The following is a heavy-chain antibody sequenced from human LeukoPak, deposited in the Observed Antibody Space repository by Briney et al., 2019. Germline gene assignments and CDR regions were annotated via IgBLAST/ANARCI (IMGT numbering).Heavy chain of an antibody. V-gene: IGHV3-23*01. D-gene: IGHD2-8*01. CDR2: ISGSGGST. CDR1: GFTFSTYG. Sequence: GGSLRLSCAASGFTFSTYGMNWVRQAPGKGLEWVSSISGSGGSTFYADSVKGRFTISRDNSKNTLYLQMNSLGAEDTAVYYCTRVGQSYSTSGQALDHWGQGTLVTVSS. CDR3: TRVGQSYSTSGQALDH. J-gene: IGHJ4*02.